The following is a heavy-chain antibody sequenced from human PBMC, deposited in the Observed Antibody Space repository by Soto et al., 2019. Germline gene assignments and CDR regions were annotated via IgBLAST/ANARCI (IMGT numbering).Heavy chain of an antibody. V-gene: IGHV3-23*01. Sequence: EVQLLESGGGLVQPGGSLRLSCAAAGFTFSNYALTWVRQSPGKGLEWVSSFSGSGSSTYYADSVRGRLTISRDNSKNTLFLQMNSLRVEDTAIYYCARDWTGDTCPCLDVWGHGTPVSVSS. J-gene: IGHJ6*02. CDR3: ARDWTGDTCPCLDV. CDR1: GFTFSNYA. CDR2: FSGSGSST. D-gene: IGHD3-3*01.